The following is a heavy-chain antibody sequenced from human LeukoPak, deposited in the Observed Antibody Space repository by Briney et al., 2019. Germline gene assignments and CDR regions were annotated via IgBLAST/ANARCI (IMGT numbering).Heavy chain of an antibody. CDR1: GFTFSSSW. Sequence: GGSPRLSCSASGFTFSSSWMNWVRQAPGKGLEWVADIKQDGSEKYYVDSVKGRFTISRDNAKISLYLQLNSLRAEDTAVYYCARGDYYDRRFDNWGQGTLVTVSS. CDR3: ARGDYYDRRFDN. J-gene: IGHJ4*02. CDR2: IKQDGSEK. V-gene: IGHV3-7*02. D-gene: IGHD3-22*01.